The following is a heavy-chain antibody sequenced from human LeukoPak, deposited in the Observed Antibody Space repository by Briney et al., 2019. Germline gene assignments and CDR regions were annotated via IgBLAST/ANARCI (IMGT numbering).Heavy chain of an antibody. CDR2: ISWNSDRT. Sequence: GRSLRLSCAASGFTFDDYAMHWVRQVPGKGLEWVSGISWNSDRTAYADCVKGRFTISRDNSKNTLYLQMNSLRAEDTAVYYCARGSTSFYYYGMDVWGQGTTVTVSS. CDR3: ARGSTSFYYYGMDV. CDR1: GFTFDDYA. J-gene: IGHJ6*02. V-gene: IGHV3-9*01. D-gene: IGHD2-2*01.